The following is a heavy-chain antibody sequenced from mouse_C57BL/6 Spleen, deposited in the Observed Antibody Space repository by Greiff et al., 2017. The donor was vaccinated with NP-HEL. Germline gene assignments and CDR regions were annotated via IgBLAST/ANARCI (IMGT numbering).Heavy chain of an antibody. Sequence: QVQLQQPGAELVKPGASVKLSCKASGYTFTSYWMQWVKQRPGQGLEWIGEIDPSDSYTNYNQKFKGKATMTVDTSSSTAYMQLSSLTSEDSAVYYCARRNRDYAMDDWGQGTSVTVSS. CDR2: IDPSDSYT. CDR1: GYTFTSYW. CDR3: ARRNRDYAMDD. J-gene: IGHJ4*01. V-gene: IGHV1-50*01.